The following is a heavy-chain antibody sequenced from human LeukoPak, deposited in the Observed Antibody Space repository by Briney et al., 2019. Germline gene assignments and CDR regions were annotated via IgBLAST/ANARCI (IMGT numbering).Heavy chain of an antibody. V-gene: IGHV3-7*01. CDR3: ARDSDIVVVPPDY. CDR1: GFTFSSYW. Sequence: PEGSLRLSCAASGFTFSSYWMSWVRQAPGKGREWVANIKQDGSEKYYVDSVKGRFTISRDNAKNSLYLQMNSLRAEDTAVYYCARDSDIVVVPPDYWGQGTLVTVSS. D-gene: IGHD2-2*01. CDR2: IKQDGSEK. J-gene: IGHJ4*02.